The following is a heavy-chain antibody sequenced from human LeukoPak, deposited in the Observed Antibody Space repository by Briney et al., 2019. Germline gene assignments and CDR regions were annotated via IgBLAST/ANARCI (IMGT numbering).Heavy chain of an antibody. CDR3: ARDRLGYSGSYWVDY. CDR1: GFTVSSNY. D-gene: IGHD1-26*01. V-gene: IGHV3-66*01. J-gene: IGHJ4*02. CDR2: IYSGGYT. Sequence: PGESLRLSCAASGFTVSSNYMSWVRQAPGRGLEWVSVIYSGGYTNYADSVKGRFTISRDSSKNTLFLQMNSLRVEDTAVYYCARDRLGYSGSYWVDYWGQGTLVTVSS.